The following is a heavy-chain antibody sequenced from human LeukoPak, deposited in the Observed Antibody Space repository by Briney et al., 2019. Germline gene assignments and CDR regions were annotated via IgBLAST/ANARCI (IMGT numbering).Heavy chain of an antibody. Sequence: GASVKVSCKASGYTFTGYYMHWVRQAPGQGLEWMGWVSAYNGNTNYAQKLQGRVTMTTDTSTSTAYMELRSLRSDDTVVYYCARAEGDFWSGYPSYYYMDVWGKGTTVTVSS. CDR1: GYTFTGYY. D-gene: IGHD3-3*01. CDR2: VSAYNGNT. J-gene: IGHJ6*03. CDR3: ARAEGDFWSGYPSYYYMDV. V-gene: IGHV1-18*04.